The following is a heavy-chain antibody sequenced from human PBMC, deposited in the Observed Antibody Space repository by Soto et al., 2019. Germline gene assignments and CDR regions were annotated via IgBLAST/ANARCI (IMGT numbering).Heavy chain of an antibody. J-gene: IGHJ4*02. D-gene: IGHD6-13*01. CDR2: ISSNGGST. CDR3: VKGGIAASKRVYFDY. CDR1: GFTFSSYA. Sequence: GGSLRLSCSASGFTFSSYAMHWVRQAPGKGLEYVSAISSNGGSTYYADSVKGRFTISRDNSKNTLYLQMSSLRAEDTAVYYCVKGGIAASKRVYFDYWGQGTLVTVSS. V-gene: IGHV3-64D*08.